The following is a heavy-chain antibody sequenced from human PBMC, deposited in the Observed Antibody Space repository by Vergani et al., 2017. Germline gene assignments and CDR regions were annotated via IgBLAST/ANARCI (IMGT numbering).Heavy chain of an antibody. CDR2: IYTSGST. CDR1: GGSISSGSYY. J-gene: IGHJ4*02. CDR3: ARERHPRATYFDY. Sequence: QVQLQESGPGLVKPSQTLSLTCTVSGGSISSGSYYWSWIRQPAGKGLEWIGRIYTSGSTNYNPSLKSRVTISVDTSKNQFSLKLSSVTAADTAVYYCARERHPRATYFDYWGQGTLVTVSS. V-gene: IGHV4-61*02.